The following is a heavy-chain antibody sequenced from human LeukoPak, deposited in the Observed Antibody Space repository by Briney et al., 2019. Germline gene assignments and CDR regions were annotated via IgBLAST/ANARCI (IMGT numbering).Heavy chain of an antibody. Sequence: GGSLRLSCAASGFTVSSSYISWVRQTPGKGLEWVSVIYSGGSTYYADSVKGQFTISRDNSKNTLYLQMNSLRAEDTAVYYCARASPSTAVAGVYDYWGQGTLVTVSS. D-gene: IGHD6-19*01. CDR3: ARASPSTAVAGVYDY. V-gene: IGHV3-53*01. CDR1: GFTVSSSY. CDR2: IYSGGST. J-gene: IGHJ4*02.